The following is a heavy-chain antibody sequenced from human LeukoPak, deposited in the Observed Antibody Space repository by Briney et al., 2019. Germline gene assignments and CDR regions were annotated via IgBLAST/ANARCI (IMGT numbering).Heavy chain of an antibody. D-gene: IGHD4-11*01. CDR3: ARDNSNYVRPFDP. Sequence: PGGSLRLSCAASGFTFSSYWMSWVRQAPGKGLEWVANIKQDGSEKYYVDSVKGRFTISRDNAKNSLYLQLNSLRAEDTAVYYCARDNSNYVRPFDPWGQGTLVTVSS. CDR1: GFTFSSYW. J-gene: IGHJ5*02. V-gene: IGHV3-7*01. CDR2: IKQDGSEK.